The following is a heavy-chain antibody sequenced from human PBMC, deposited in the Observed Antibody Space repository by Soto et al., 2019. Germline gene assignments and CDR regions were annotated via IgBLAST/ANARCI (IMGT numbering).Heavy chain of an antibody. CDR3: ARPHGGSGGWDNWFDP. D-gene: IGHD6-25*01. V-gene: IGHV4-59*01. Sequence: SATLSLTCTVSGGYISSYSWSWIRQPPGKDLEWIGYIYHSGSTNYNPSLKSRVTISVDTSNNQFSLKLSSVTAADTALYYCARPHGGSGGWDNWFDPWGQGTLVTVSS. CDR2: IYHSGST. CDR1: GGYISSYS. J-gene: IGHJ5*02.